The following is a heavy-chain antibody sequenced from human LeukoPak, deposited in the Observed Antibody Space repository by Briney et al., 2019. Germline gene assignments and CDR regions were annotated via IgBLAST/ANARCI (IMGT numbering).Heavy chain of an antibody. CDR1: GGTFSSYA. CDR2: IIPIFGTA. CDR3: ARDGYTYGYYYYGLDV. Sequence: SVKVSCKASGGTFSSYAISWVRQAPGQGLEWMGGIIPIFGTANYAQKFQGRVTITADESTSTAYMELSSLRSEDTAVYYCARDGYTYGYYYYGLDVWGQGTTVTVSS. D-gene: IGHD3-10*01. V-gene: IGHV1-69*01. J-gene: IGHJ6*02.